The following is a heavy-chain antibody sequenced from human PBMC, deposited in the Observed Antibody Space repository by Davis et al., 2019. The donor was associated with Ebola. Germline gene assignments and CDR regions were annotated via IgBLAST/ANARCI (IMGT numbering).Heavy chain of an antibody. D-gene: IGHD3-16*01. CDR3: ARGMGELALN. Sequence: ASVQVSCKASGYPFTDFAINWLRQAPGQRFEWLGWITTNTASPTYARGFSERFVFSLDTSVDTAFLQINNLRAEDTAIYYCARGMGELALNWGQGSLVTVSS. CDR1: GYPFTDFA. V-gene: IGHV7-4-1*02. J-gene: IGHJ4*02. CDR2: ITTNTASP.